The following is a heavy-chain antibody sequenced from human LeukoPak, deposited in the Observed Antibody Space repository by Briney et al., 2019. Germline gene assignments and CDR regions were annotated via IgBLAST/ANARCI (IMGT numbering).Heavy chain of an antibody. Sequence: ASVTVSCKASGYTFTSYYMHWVRQAPGQGLEWMGIINPSGGGTSYAQKFQGRVTMTRDTSTSTVYMELSSLRSEDTAVYYCARDPRGRDYFDYWGQGILVTVSS. V-gene: IGHV1-46*01. CDR3: ARDPRGRDYFDY. CDR2: INPSGGGT. J-gene: IGHJ4*02. CDR1: GYTFTSYY.